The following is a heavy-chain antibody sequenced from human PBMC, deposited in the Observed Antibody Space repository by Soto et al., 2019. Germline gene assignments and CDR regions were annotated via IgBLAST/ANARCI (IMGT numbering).Heavy chain of an antibody. V-gene: IGHV3-7*01. D-gene: IGHD2-2*01. CDR1: GFTFSSYW. CDR3: ARELGYCSSTSCPLQYYYYYGMDV. J-gene: IGHJ6*02. CDR2: IKQDGSEK. Sequence: GGSLRLSCAASGFTFSSYWMSWVRQAPGKGLEWVANIKQDGSEKYYVDSVKGRFTISRDNAKNSLYLQMNSLRAEETAVYYCARELGYCSSTSCPLQYYYYYGMDVWGPGTTVTVSS.